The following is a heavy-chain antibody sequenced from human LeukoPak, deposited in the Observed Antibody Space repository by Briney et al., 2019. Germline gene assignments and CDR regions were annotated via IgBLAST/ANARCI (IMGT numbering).Heavy chain of an antibody. CDR2: INPNSGGT. Sequence: GASVKVSCKASGYTFTGYYMHWVRQAPGQGLEWMGWINPNSGGTNYAQKFQGRVTMTRDTSISTAYMELSRLRSDDTAVYYCARDGVGYSSGWYKDPGEPESTHHYYYYYMDVWGKGTTVTISS. CDR1: GYTFTGYY. D-gene: IGHD6-19*01. J-gene: IGHJ6*03. V-gene: IGHV1-2*02. CDR3: ARDGVGYSSGWYKDPGEPESTHHYYYYYMDV.